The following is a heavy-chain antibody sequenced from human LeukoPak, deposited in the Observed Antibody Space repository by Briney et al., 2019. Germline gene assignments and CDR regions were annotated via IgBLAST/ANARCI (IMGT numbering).Heavy chain of an antibody. CDR3: ARHVVYSSSWRAYYYYYMDV. Sequence: GESLKISCKGSGYSFTSYWIGWVRQMPGKGLEWMGIIYPGDSDTRYSPSLQGQVTISADKSISTAYLQWSSLKASDTAMYYCARHVVYSSSWRAYYYYYMDVWGKGTTVTVSS. D-gene: IGHD2-2*01. J-gene: IGHJ6*03. V-gene: IGHV5-51*01. CDR1: GYSFTSYW. CDR2: IYPGDSDT.